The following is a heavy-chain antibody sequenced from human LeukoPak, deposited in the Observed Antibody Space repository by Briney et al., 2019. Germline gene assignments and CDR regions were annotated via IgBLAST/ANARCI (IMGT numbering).Heavy chain of an antibody. J-gene: IGHJ4*02. Sequence: PSETLSLTCTVYGGSFSGYYWSWIRQPPGKGLEWIGVINHSGSTNYKPSLKSRVTISVDTSKNQFSLKLNSVTAGHTPVFHCVRVTLTGTTGRGYFGYWGQGTLVTVSS. D-gene: IGHD1-1*01. V-gene: IGHV4-34*01. CDR3: VRVTLTGTTGRGYFGY. CDR1: GGSFSGYY. CDR2: INHSGST.